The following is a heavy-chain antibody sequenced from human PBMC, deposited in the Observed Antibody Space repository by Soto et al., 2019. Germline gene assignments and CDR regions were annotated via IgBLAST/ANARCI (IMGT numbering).Heavy chain of an antibody. V-gene: IGHV3-66*01. CDR2: IYSGGST. CDR3: ARVPIRDYYYYYMDV. J-gene: IGHJ6*03. CDR1: GFTVSSNY. Sequence: GGSLRLSCAASGFTVSSNYMSWVRQAPGKGLEWVSVIYSGGSTYYADSGKGRFTISRDNSKNTLYLQMNSLRAEDTAVYYCARVPIRDYYYYYMDVWGKGTTVTVSS.